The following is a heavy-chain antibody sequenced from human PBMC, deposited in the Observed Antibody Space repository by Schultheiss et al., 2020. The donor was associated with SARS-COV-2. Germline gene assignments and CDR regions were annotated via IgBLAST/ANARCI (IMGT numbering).Heavy chain of an antibody. J-gene: IGHJ6*03. Sequence: SQTLSLTCAVYGGSFSGYYWSWIRQPPGKGLEWIGEINHSGSTNYNPSLKSRVTISVDTSKNQFSLKLSSVTAADTAVYYCARGSRFRSVYYYYYMDVWGKGTTVTVSS. CDR1: GGSFSGYY. CDR2: INHSGST. CDR3: ARGSRFRSVYYYYYMDV. V-gene: IGHV4-34*01. D-gene: IGHD2-15*01.